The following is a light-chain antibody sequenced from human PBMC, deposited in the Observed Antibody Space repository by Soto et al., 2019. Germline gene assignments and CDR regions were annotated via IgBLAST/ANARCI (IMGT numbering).Light chain of an antibody. CDR2: DAS. J-gene: IGKJ1*01. CDR3: QQRSNWPPT. Sequence: EIVLTQSPATLPLSPGERATLTCRACQSVSSYLAWYQQKPGQAPRLLIYDASNRATGIPARFSGSGSGTDFTLTISSLEPEDFAVYYCQQRSNWPPTFGQGTKVEIK. V-gene: IGKV3-11*01. CDR1: QSVSSY.